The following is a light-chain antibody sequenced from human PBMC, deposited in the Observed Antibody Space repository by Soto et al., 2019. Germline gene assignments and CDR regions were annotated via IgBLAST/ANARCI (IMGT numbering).Light chain of an antibody. CDR2: AAS. CDR1: QCISSW. V-gene: IGKV1-12*01. CDR3: QESHTFLWGT. J-gene: IGKJ1*01. Sequence: DIQMTQSPSSVSASGGDIFTITGRSCQCISSWLAWYQQKPGQPPKLLISAASSLQSGVPSRFSGSGSGTDFTLTISRLQPENSATYFCQESHTFLWGTFGQGTKVDI.